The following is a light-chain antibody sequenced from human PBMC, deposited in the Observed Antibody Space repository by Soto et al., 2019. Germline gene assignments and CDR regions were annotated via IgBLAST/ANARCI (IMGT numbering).Light chain of an antibody. CDR2: DNN. CDR3: GAWDSSLTAVV. J-gene: IGLJ3*02. CDR1: SSNIGNNY. Sequence: QSVLTQPPSVSVAPGQKVTISCSGRSSNIGNNYVSWYQQVPGTAPKLLIYDNNKRPSGIPDRFSGSKSGTSATLGITGLQTGDDADYYCGAWDSSLTAVVFGGGTKLTVL. V-gene: IGLV1-51*01.